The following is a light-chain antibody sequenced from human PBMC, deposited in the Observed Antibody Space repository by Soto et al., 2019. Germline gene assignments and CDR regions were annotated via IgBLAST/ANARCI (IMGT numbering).Light chain of an antibody. CDR1: QSVTSSY. CDR2: DAS. Sequence: EIVLTQSPDTLSLSPGERATLSCRASQSVTSSYLAWYQQKPGQAPRLLIYDASSRATGIPDRFSGSGSGTDFTFTISRLEPEDFAVYYWQQYSNSPPVFPFGPGTKVDIK. J-gene: IGKJ3*01. CDR3: QQYSNSPPVFP. V-gene: IGKV3-20*01.